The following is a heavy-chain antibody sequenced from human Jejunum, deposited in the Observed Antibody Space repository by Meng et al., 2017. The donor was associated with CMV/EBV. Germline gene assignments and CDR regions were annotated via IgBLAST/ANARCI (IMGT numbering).Heavy chain of an antibody. D-gene: IGHD6-13*01. CDR1: GFTFSCCE. CDR2: ISPSGNNI. V-gene: IGHV3-48*03. J-gene: IGHJ4*02. Sequence: SCAASGFTFSCCEMNWLRQAPGEGLEWVAFISPSGNNIHYADSVKGRFALSRDNTKNSLYLQMSGLRAEDTAVYYCTRDSQHHLYWGQGALVTVSS. CDR3: TRDSQHHLY.